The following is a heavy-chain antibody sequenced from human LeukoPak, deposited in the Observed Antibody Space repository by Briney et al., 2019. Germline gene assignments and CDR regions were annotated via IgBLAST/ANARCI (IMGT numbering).Heavy chain of an antibody. V-gene: IGHV4-59*01. CDR3: ARAAKDCSSTSCYYYYGMDV. D-gene: IGHD2-2*01. Sequence: SETLSLTCTVSGGSISSYYWSWIRQPPGKGLEWTGYIYYSGSTNYNPSLKSRVTISVDTSKNQFSLKLSSVTAADTAVYYCARAAKDCSSTSCYYYYGMDVWGQGTTVTVSS. CDR2: IYYSGST. J-gene: IGHJ6*02. CDR1: GGSISSYY.